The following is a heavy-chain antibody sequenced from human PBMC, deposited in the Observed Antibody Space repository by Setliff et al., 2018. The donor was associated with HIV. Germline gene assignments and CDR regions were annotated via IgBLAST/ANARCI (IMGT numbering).Heavy chain of an antibody. CDR1: GYTFTSYY. Sequence: ASVKVSCKASGYTFTSYYVHWVRQAPGQGLEWMGIINPSGGTNYAQKFQGRVTMTRDTSISTAYMELSRLRSDDTAVYYCARDIAAAGSYYYYYMDVWGKGTTVTVSS. D-gene: IGHD6-13*01. J-gene: IGHJ6*03. CDR2: INPSGGT. CDR3: ARDIAAAGSYYYYYMDV. V-gene: IGHV1-2*02.